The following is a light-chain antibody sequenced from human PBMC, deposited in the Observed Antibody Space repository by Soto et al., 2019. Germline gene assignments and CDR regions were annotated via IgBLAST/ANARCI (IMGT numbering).Light chain of an antibody. J-gene: IGKJ1*01. CDR1: QSVSSSY. CDR2: GAS. CDR3: QQYGTSPPGT. V-gene: IGKV3-20*01. Sequence: IVLTQSPGTLSLSPGERATLSCRASQSVSSSYLAWYQQKPGQAPRLLIYGASSRATGIPDRFSGSGSGTDFTLTISRLEPEDFAVYYCQQYGTSPPGTFGQGTKVYIK.